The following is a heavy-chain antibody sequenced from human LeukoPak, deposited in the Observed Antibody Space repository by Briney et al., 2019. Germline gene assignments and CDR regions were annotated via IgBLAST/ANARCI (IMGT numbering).Heavy chain of an antibody. Sequence: GVSLRLSCEVSGFTFSSYWMHWVRQPPGKGLVWVSRINSDGSTTSYADSVKGRFTISRDNAKNTLFLQMNSLRSEDTAVYYCATSRTFDYWGQGTLVTVSS. CDR3: ATSRTFDY. CDR1: GFTFSSYW. J-gene: IGHJ4*02. CDR2: INSDGSTT. V-gene: IGHV3-74*01.